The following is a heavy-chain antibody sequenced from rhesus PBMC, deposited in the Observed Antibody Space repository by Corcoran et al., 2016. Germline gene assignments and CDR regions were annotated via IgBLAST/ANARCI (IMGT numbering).Heavy chain of an antibody. CDR2: INPSNGNT. V-gene: IGHV1-200*01. D-gene: IGHD6-31*01. Sequence: QVQLVQSGAEVKKPGTSVKLSCTASGYTFTSYYINWVRQAPGQVLELMGWINPSNGNTGDAHKFQVRVTMTRDTSTSTAYMELNILRSEDTAVYYCARVLAAAGLDYWGQGVLVTVSS. J-gene: IGHJ4*01. CDR3: ARVLAAAGLDY. CDR1: GYTFTSYY.